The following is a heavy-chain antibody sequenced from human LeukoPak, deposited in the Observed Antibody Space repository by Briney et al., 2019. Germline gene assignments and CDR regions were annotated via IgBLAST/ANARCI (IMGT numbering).Heavy chain of an antibody. CDR3: ATDKGLFGSY. V-gene: IGHV4-30-4*01. CDR2: IYYSGST. J-gene: IGHJ4*02. Sequence: SETLSLTCAVYGGSFSGYYWSWIRQPPGKGLEWIGYIYYSGSTYYNPSLKSRVTISVDTSKNQFSLKLSSVTAADTAVYYCATDKGLFGSYWGQGTLVTVSS. D-gene: IGHD2-21*01. CDR1: GGSFSGYY.